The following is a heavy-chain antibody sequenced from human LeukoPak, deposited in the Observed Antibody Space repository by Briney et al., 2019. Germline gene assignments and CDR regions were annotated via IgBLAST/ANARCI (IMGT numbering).Heavy chain of an antibody. CDR1: GGSISSYY. Sequence: SETLSLTCTVSGGSISSYYWSWIRQPPGKGLEWIGYIYYSGSTNYNPSLKSRVTISVDTSKNQFSLKLSSVTAADTAVYYCARASSGWAGGAFDIWGQGAMVTVSS. CDR2: IYYSGST. V-gene: IGHV4-59*01. CDR3: ARASSGWAGGAFDI. J-gene: IGHJ3*02. D-gene: IGHD6-19*01.